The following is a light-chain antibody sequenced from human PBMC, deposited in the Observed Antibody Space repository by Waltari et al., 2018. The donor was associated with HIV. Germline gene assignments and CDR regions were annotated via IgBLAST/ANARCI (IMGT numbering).Light chain of an antibody. Sequence: DIQITQSPSTLSASVGDRLTITCRASQSISSWLAWYQQKPGKAPKLLIYKASSLKSGVPSRFSGSGSGTEFTLTISSRQPDDFATYYCQQYNSYSVTFGQGTKVEIK. CDR3: QQYNSYSVT. J-gene: IGKJ1*01. V-gene: IGKV1-5*03. CDR1: QSISSW. CDR2: KAS.